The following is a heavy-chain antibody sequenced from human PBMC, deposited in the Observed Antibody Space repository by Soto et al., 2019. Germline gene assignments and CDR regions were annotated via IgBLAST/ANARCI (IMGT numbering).Heavy chain of an antibody. V-gene: IGHV4-59*01. J-gene: IGHJ4*02. Sequence: TSETLSLTCSVSGASISTYYWSWIRQPPGKRLEWIGDLYYSGNTKYNPSLTSRVTISVDSPKNQLSLNLSSVTAADTALYYCARGPQKLIRPWKHGYYFDYWGQGILVTVSS. CDR3: ARGPQKLIRPWKHGYYFDY. D-gene: IGHD5-18*01. CDR1: GASISTYY. CDR2: LYYSGNT.